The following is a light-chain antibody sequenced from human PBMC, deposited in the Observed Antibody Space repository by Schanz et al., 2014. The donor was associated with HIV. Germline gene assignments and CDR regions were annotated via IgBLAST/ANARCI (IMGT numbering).Light chain of an antibody. CDR3: SSYAGSSALL. CDR2: EVS. CDR1: SSDVGGYNY. V-gene: IGLV2-8*01. Sequence: QSALTQPPSASGSPGQSVTISCTGTSSDVGGYNYVSWYQQHPGKAPKLMIYEVSERPSGVPDRFSGSKSGNTASLTVSGLHTDDEADYYCSSYAGSSALLFGGGTKLTVL. J-gene: IGLJ2*01.